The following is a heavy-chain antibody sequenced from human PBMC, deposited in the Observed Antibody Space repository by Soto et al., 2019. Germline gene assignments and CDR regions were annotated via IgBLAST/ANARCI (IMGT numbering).Heavy chain of an antibody. J-gene: IGHJ5*02. Sequence: SETLSLTCTVSGGSISGGVYYWSWIRHHPGKGLEWIGYIYYSGITYYNPSLKSRVTISVDTSKNQFSLKLSSVTAADTAVYYCARTTVLRFLEWLHWFDPWGQGTLVTVSS. D-gene: IGHD3-3*01. CDR3: ARTTVLRFLEWLHWFDP. V-gene: IGHV4-31*03. CDR2: IYYSGIT. CDR1: GGSISGGVYY.